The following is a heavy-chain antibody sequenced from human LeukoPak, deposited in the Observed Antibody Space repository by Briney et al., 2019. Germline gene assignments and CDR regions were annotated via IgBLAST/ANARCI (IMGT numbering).Heavy chain of an antibody. V-gene: IGHV1-18*01. CDR2: ISAYNGNT. CDR3: ASSSSGLPQGY. D-gene: IGHD6-19*01. Sequence: VASVKVSCKASGYTFTSYGISWVRQAPGQGLEWMGWISAYNGNTNHAQKLQGRVTMTTDTSTSTAYMELRSLRSDDTAVYYCASSSSGLPQGYWGQGTLVTVSS. CDR1: GYTFTSYG. J-gene: IGHJ4*02.